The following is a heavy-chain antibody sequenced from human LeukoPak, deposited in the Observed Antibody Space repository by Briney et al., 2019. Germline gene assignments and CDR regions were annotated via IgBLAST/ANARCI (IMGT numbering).Heavy chain of an antibody. V-gene: IGHV4-31*03. CDR2: IYYSGST. CDR1: VGSISSGGYY. D-gene: IGHD3-22*01. Sequence: PSQTLSLTCTVSVGSISSGGYYWSWIRQHPGKGLEWIGYIYYSGSTYYNPSLKSRVTISVDTSKNQFSLKLSSVTAADTAVYYCAGGGYYDSTGPHDYWGQGTMVTVSS. CDR3: AGGGYYDSTGPHDY. J-gene: IGHJ4*02.